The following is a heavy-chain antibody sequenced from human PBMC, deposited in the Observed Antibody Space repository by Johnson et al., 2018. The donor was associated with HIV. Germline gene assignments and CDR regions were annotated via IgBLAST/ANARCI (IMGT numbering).Heavy chain of an antibody. J-gene: IGHJ3*01. CDR1: GFTFDDYA. CDR2: ISWNSGSI. V-gene: IGHV3-9*01. CDR3: AKGDKMATITSRYDAFDL. D-gene: IGHD5-24*01. Sequence: VQLVESGGGVVQPGRSLRLSCAASGFTFDDYAMHWVRQAPGKGLEWVSGISWNSGSIGYADSVKGRFTISRDNAKNSLYLQMNSLRAEDTAVYYCAKGDKMATITSRYDAFDLWGQGTMVIVSS.